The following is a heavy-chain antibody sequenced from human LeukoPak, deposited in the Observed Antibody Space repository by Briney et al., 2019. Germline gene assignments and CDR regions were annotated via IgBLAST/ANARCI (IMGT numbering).Heavy chain of an antibody. CDR2: ISSSSSTI. V-gene: IGHV3-48*01. D-gene: IGHD3-10*01. CDR1: GFTFSSYS. J-gene: IGHJ6*03. Sequence: GGSLRLSCAASGFTFSSYSMNWVRQAPGKGLEWVSYISSSSSTIYYADSVKGRFTISRDNAKNSLYLQMNSLRAEDTAVYYCARDIGYGSGMGYMDVWGKGTTVTISS. CDR3: ARDIGYGSGMGYMDV.